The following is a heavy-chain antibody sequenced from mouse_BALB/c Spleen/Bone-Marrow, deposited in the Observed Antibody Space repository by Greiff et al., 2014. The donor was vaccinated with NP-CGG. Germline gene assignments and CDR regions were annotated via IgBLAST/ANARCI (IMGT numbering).Heavy chain of an antibody. V-gene: IGHV1-76*01. CDR3: AREYGNYNYALDY. Sequence: VKLVESGAELVRPGASVKLSCTTSGYIFTGYWIHWVKQRSGQGLEWIARIYPGTGTTFYNEKFKGKATLTADQSSSTAYLQLSSLKSEDSAVYFCAREYGNYNYALDYWGQGTSVTVSS. D-gene: IGHD2-10*02. CDR2: IYPGTGTT. J-gene: IGHJ4*01. CDR1: GYIFTGYW.